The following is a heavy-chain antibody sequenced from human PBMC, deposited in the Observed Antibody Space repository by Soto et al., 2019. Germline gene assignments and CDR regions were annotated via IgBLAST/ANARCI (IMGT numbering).Heavy chain of an antibody. J-gene: IGHJ6*02. CDR3: ARDLFQQLGVIYYYYGMDV. V-gene: IGHV1-18*01. CDR2: ISAYNGNT. CDR1: CYTFTSHG. D-gene: IGHD6-13*01. Sequence: ASVKVSCKASCYTFTSHGVSLVRPAPGQGLDWMGWISAYNGNTNYAQKLQDRVTMTTDTSTSTAYMELRSLRSDDTAVYYCARDLFQQLGVIYYYYGMDVWGQGTTVTVSS.